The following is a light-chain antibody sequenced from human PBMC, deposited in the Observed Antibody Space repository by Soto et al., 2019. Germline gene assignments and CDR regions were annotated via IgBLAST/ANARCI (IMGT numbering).Light chain of an antibody. Sequence: EIVLTQSPGTLSLSPGERATLSCRASQSVSSSYLAWYQQTPGQAPRLLIHGVSTRATGIPDRFSGSGSGTDFTLTISRLEPEDFAVYYCQQYVTSPYIFGQGTKLEIK. CDR2: GVS. V-gene: IGKV3-20*01. J-gene: IGKJ2*01. CDR3: QQYVTSPYI. CDR1: QSVSSSY.